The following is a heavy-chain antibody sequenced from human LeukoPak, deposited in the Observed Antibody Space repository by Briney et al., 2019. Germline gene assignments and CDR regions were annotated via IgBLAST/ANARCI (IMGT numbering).Heavy chain of an antibody. V-gene: IGHV1-46*01. CDR2: FYPRDGST. Sequence: ASVKVSCKASGYTFTSNYVHWVRQAPGQGLEWVGMFYPRDGSTSYAQKFQGRVIVSRDTSTSTVHMELSGLRSEDTAVYYCARDQEGFDYWGQGTLVTVSS. CDR1: GYTFTSNY. CDR3: ARDQEGFDY. J-gene: IGHJ4*02.